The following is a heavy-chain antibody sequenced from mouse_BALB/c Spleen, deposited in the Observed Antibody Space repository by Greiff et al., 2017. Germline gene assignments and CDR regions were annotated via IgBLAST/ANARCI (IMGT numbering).Heavy chain of an antibody. Sequence: EVKVVESGGGLVKPGGSLKLSCAASGFTFSDYYMYWVRQTPEKRLEWVATISDGGSYTYYPDSVKGRFTISRDNAKNNLYLQMSSLKSEDTAMYYCARDDYGSSYVEAYWGQGTLVTVSA. V-gene: IGHV5-4*02. CDR2: ISDGGSYT. CDR1: GFTFSDYY. D-gene: IGHD1-1*01. J-gene: IGHJ3*01. CDR3: ARDDYGSSYVEAY.